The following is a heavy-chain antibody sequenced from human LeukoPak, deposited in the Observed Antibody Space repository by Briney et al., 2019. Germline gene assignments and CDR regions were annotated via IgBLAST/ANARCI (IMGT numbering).Heavy chain of an antibody. CDR2: MNPNSGDS. CDR3: AREYCSSTSCYSDY. CDR1: GYTFTNSD. V-gene: IGHV1-8*01. J-gene: IGHJ4*02. Sequence: ASVKVSCKASGYTFTNSDINWVRQATGQGLEWMGWMNPNSGDSGNIQKFQGRVTMTRDTSTSTAYMELRSLRSDDTAVYYCAREYCSSTSCYSDYWGQGTLVTVSS. D-gene: IGHD2-2*01.